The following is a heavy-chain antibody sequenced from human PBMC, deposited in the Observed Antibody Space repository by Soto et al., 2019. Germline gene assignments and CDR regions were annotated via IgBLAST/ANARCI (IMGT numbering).Heavy chain of an antibody. D-gene: IGHD6-13*01. CDR2: IYPGDYET. J-gene: IGHJ4*02. CDR3: ARSPRSSPYFDF. V-gene: IGHV5-51*01. CDR1: GYTFSNFW. Sequence: GESLKISCQCSGYTFSNFWIAWVRQLPGKGLEWMGIIYPGDYETRYSPSFHGKVTISADRSIGTAYLQWSSLEASDSAFYFCARSPRSSPYFDFWGQGALVTVSS.